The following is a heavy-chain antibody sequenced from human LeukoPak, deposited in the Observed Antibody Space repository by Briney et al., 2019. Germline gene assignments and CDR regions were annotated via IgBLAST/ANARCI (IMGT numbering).Heavy chain of an antibody. CDR2: ISSSSSYI. D-gene: IGHD4-17*01. V-gene: IGHV3-21*05. CDR1: GFTFSSYS. CDR3: ARDVLKGDYSGNYYYYMDV. Sequence: GGSLRLSCAASGFTFSSYSMNWVRQAPGKGLEWVSYISSSSSYIYYADSVKGRFTISRDNAKNSLYLQMNSLRAEDTAVYYCARDVLKGDYSGNYYYYMDVWGKGTTVTVSS. J-gene: IGHJ6*03.